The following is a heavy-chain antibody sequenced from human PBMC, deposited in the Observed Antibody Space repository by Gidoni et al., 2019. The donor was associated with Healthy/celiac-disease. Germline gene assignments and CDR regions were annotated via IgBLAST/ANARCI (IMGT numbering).Heavy chain of an antibody. Sequence: QLQLQESGSGLVKPSQTLSLPCAVSGGSISSGGYSWSWIRQPPGKGLEWIGYIYHSGSTYYNPSLKSRVTISVDRSKNQFSLKLSSVTAADTAVYYCARIVVVPAAIRYAFDIWGQGTMVTVSS. CDR1: GGSISSGGYS. CDR3: ARIVVVPAAIRYAFDI. J-gene: IGHJ3*02. CDR2: IYHSGST. D-gene: IGHD2-2*01. V-gene: IGHV4-30-2*01.